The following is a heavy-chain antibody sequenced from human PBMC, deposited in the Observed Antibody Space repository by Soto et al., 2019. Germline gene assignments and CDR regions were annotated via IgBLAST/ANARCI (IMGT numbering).Heavy chain of an antibody. V-gene: IGHV3-9*01. D-gene: IGHD6-13*01. CDR3: AKDMGYRRFANYYYYGMDV. J-gene: IGHJ6*02. CDR2: ISWNSGSI. Sequence: PGGSLRLSCAASGFTFDDYAMHWVRQAPGKGLEWVSGISWNSGSIGYADSVKGRFTISRDNAKNSLYLQRNSLGAEDTALYYCAKDMGYRRFANYYYYGMDVWGQGTTVTVSS. CDR1: GFTFDDYA.